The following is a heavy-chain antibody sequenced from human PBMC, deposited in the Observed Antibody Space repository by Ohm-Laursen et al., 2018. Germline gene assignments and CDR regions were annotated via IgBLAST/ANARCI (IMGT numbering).Heavy chain of an antibody. D-gene: IGHD1-7*01. CDR2: IHASGST. V-gene: IGHV4-4*07. J-gene: IGHJ4*02. Sequence: DTLSLTCFVSGGSISTYYWSWIWQSAGKGLEWIGRIHASGSTNYNPSLKSRVSLSHDTSKNQFSLKMTSVTAADTAVYYCARDARVAGTSDAFEYWGQGTLVTVTS. CDR1: GGSISTYY. CDR3: ARDARVAGTSDAFEY.